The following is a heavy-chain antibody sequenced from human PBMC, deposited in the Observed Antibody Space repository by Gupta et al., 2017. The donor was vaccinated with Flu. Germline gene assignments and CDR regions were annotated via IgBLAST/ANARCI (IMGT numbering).Heavy chain of an antibody. J-gene: IGHJ4*02. D-gene: IGHD3-3*01. Sequence: APGQELQWMGWINTNTGNPTYAQGFTGHFVFSLDTSVSTAYLRISSLKAEDTAVYYCAREGDFWSGYYFDYWGQGTLVTVSS. V-gene: IGHV7-4-1*02. CDR2: INTNTGNP. CDR3: AREGDFWSGYYFDY.